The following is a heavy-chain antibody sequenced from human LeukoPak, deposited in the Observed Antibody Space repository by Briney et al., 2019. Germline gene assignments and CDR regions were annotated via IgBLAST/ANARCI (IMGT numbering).Heavy chain of an antibody. CDR2: IYYSGNT. CDR3: ASLVYCSSTSCYGHSWFDP. Sequence: SETLSLTCTVSGGFISSYYWSWLRQPPGKGLEWVGYIYYSGNTNYNPSLKRRVTISVDTSKNQFSLKLSSVPAADTAVYYCASLVYCSSTSCYGHSWFDPWGQGTMVTVSS. V-gene: IGHV4-59*01. J-gene: IGHJ5*02. CDR1: GGFISSYY. D-gene: IGHD2-2*01.